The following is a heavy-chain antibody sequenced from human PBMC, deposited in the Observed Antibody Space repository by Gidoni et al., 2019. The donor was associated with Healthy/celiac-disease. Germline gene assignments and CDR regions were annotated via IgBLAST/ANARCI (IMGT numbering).Heavy chain of an antibody. CDR1: GGSISSYY. CDR3: ARDMRGGAARPFWFDP. V-gene: IGHV4-59*01. J-gene: IGHJ5*02. CDR2: IYYSGST. Sequence: QVQLQESGPGLVKPSETLSPTCTVPGGSISSYYWSWIRQPPGKGLEWIGYIYYSGSTNYNPSLKSRVTISVDTSKNQFSLKLSSVTAADTAVYYCARDMRGGAARPFWFDPWGQGTLVTVSS. D-gene: IGHD6-6*01.